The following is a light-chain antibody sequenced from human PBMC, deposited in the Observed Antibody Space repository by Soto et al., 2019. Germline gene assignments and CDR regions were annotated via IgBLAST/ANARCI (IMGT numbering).Light chain of an antibody. CDR2: EGT. V-gene: IGLV2-23*03. J-gene: IGLJ2*01. CDR3: CAYAHSGTFVR. CDR1: NSDVGNFDR. Sequence: QSALTQPPSVSGSPGQSITISCTGANSDVGNFDRVSWYQQRPGKAPLLIIYEGTKRPSGVSNRFSCSESAKTASLTISGLQAEDEADYYCCAYAHSGTFVRFGGGTKLTVL.